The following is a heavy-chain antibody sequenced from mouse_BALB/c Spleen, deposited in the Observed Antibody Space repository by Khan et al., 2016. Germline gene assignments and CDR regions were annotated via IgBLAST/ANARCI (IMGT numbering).Heavy chain of an antibody. Sequence: QVQLKQSGAELVRPGTSVKVSCKASGYAFTNYLIEWVKQRPGQGLEWIGVINPGSGGTNYNEKFKGKATLTADKSSSTAYMQLSSLTSDDSVVYFCARGYDWYFNVWGAGTTVTVSS. V-gene: IGHV1-54*01. CDR2: INPGSGGT. D-gene: IGHD2-14*01. CDR3: ARGYDWYFNV. CDR1: GYAFTNYL. J-gene: IGHJ1*01.